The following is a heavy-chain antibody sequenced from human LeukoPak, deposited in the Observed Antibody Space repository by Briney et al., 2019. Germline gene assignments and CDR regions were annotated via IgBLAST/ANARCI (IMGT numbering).Heavy chain of an antibody. D-gene: IGHD2-2*01. V-gene: IGHV1-46*01. CDR2: INPSGGST. CDR1: GYTFTSYY. CDR3: ARPPRDCSSTSCYYRYDY. J-gene: IGHJ4*02. Sequence: ASVKVSCNASGYTFTSYYMHWVRQAPGQGLEWMAIINPSGGSTSYAQKFQGRVTMTRDTSTSTVYMELSSLRSEDTAMYYCARPPRDCSSTSCYYRYDYWGQGTLVTVSS.